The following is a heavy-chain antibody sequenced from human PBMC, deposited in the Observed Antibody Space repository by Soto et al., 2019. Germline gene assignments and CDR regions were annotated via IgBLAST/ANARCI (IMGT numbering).Heavy chain of an antibody. CDR3: TRDANYRDDSAYYDVFDI. V-gene: IGHV3-7*05. CDR1: GFSFGSDW. J-gene: IGHJ3*02. CDR2: IRTDGSQE. Sequence: DVQLMESGGGLVQPGGSLRLSCGASGFSFGSDWMAWVRQAPGKGLEWVANIRTDGSQEHYADSVRGRFSVSRDNAKDSLYLQMNSLRLEDTAVYYCTRDANYRDDSAYYDVFDIWGQGTMVTVSS. D-gene: IGHD3-16*01.